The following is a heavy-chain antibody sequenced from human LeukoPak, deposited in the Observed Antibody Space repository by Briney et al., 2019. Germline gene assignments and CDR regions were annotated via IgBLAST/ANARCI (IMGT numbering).Heavy chain of an antibody. V-gene: IGHV3-7*01. CDR3: ARDLGPGQYYYYYIDV. J-gene: IGHJ6*03. Sequence: GGSLRLSCAASEFTFSSYWMSWVRQAPGQGREWVANIKQDGSEKYYVDSVKGRFTISRDNAKNSLYLQMNSLRAEDTAVYYCARDLGPGQYYYYYIDVWGKGTTVTVSS. CDR1: EFTFSSYW. CDR2: IKQDGSEK.